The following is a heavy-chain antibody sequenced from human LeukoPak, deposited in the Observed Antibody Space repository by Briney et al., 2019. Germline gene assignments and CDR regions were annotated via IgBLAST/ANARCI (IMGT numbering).Heavy chain of an antibody. J-gene: IGHJ4*02. V-gene: IGHV3-72*01. CDR3: ARTQYCISTTCYKSWDS. Sequence: GGSLRLSCAASGFTFSDHYIDWVRQAPGKGLEWVGRTRNKANSYTTEYAASVKGRFTISRDNSKNSLYLQMNSLKAEDTAVYYCARTQYCISTTCYKSWDSWGQGTLVTVSS. D-gene: IGHD2-2*02. CDR2: TRNKANSYTT. CDR1: GFTFSDHY.